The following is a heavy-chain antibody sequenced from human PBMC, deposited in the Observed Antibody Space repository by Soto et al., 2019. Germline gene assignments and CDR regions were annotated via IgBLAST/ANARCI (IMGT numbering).Heavy chain of an antibody. D-gene: IGHD2-15*01. CDR3: FVVVAAISWFDP. V-gene: IGHV3-48*01. CDR1: GFTFSSYS. J-gene: IGHJ5*02. CDR2: ISSSSSTI. Sequence: GGSLRLSCAASGFTFSSYSMNWVRQAPGKGLEWVSYISSSSSTIYYADSVKGRFTISRDNAKNSLYLQMNSLRAEDTAVYYCFVVVAAISWFDPWGQGTLVTVSS.